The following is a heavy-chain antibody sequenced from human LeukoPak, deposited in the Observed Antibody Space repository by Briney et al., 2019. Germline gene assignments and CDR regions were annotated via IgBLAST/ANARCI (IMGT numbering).Heavy chain of an antibody. CDR2: ISYSGGA. V-gene: IGHV4-59*12. Sequence: PSETLSLTCTVSGGSIRSYYWSWIRQPPGKGLEWIGYISYSGGANYNPSLKSRVTISVDTSKNQFSLKLSSVTAADTAVYYCARLRRRYSSSWYYYYYYMDVWGKGTTVTISS. CDR1: GGSIRSYY. D-gene: IGHD6-13*01. CDR3: ARLRRRYSSSWYYYYYYMDV. J-gene: IGHJ6*03.